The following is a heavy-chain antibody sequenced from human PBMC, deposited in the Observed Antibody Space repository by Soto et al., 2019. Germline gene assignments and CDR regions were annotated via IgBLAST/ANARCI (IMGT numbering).Heavy chain of an antibody. CDR2: IIPIFGTA. Sequence: SVKVSCKASGGTFSSYAISWVRQAPGQGLEWMGGIIPIFGTANYAQKFQGRVTITADESTSTAYMELSSLRSEDTAVYYCARDPYSSGWYGYYYGMDVWGQGTTVTV. CDR3: ARDPYSSGWYGYYYGMDV. V-gene: IGHV1-69*13. CDR1: GGTFSSYA. J-gene: IGHJ6*02. D-gene: IGHD6-19*01.